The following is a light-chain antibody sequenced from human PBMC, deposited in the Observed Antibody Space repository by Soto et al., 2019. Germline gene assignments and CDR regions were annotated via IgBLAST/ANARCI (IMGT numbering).Light chain of an antibody. CDR3: HQYSVYWT. CDR2: DAS. J-gene: IGKJ1*01. Sequence: DIQMTQSPSSLSASVGDRVTIICRASQSVSTRLAWYQQKPGKAPKVLIYDASSWAGGVPSRFTGSGSGTEFTLTINSLQPDDFATYYCHQYSVYWTCGQGTKVEIK. CDR1: QSVSTR. V-gene: IGKV1-5*02.